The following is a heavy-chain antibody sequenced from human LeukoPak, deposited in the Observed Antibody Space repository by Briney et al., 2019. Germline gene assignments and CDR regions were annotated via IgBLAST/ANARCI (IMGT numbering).Heavy chain of an antibody. CDR3: ARGEGPPRGDAFDI. CDR2: IYSGGST. V-gene: IGHV3-66*01. CDR1: GFTVSSNY. J-gene: IGHJ3*02. Sequence: GGSLRLSCAASGFTVSSNYMSWVRQAPGKGLEWVSVIYSGGSTYYADSVKGRFTISRDNSKNTLYLQMNSLRAEDTAVYYCARGEGPPRGDAFDIWGQGTMVTVSS. D-gene: IGHD1-26*01.